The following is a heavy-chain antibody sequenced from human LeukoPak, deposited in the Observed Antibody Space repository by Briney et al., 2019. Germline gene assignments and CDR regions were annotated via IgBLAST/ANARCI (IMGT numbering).Heavy chain of an antibody. V-gene: IGHV3-74*01. CDR3: ARDPSSNSAFDY. J-gene: IGHJ4*02. CDR2: INTNGRSK. Sequence: AGTLSLSCAASTFTFSLYWLHWVRQAPGKGLVWVSRINTNGRSKTYADSVKGRFTISRDNAKNTLYLQMNSLRAEDTAVYYCARDPSSNSAFDYWGQGPLVTVSS. D-gene: IGHD6-13*01. CDR1: TFTFSLYW.